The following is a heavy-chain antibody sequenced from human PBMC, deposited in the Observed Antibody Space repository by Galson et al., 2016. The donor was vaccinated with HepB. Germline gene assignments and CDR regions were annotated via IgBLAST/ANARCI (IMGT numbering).Heavy chain of an antibody. CDR1: GGSISSGHYY. CDR2: IYNSGIT. Sequence: TLSLTCTVSGGSISSGHYYWSWIRQHPGKGLEWIGNIYNSGITYYNPSLKSRVSISVDTPKNQFSLKLSSVTAADTAVYFCTKGAVRRSDFWGQGTLVTVSS. CDR3: TKGAVRRSDF. J-gene: IGHJ4*02. V-gene: IGHV4-31*03.